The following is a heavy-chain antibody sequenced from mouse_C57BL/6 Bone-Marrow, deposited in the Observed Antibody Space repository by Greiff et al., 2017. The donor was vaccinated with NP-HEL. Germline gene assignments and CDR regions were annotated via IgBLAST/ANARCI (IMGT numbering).Heavy chain of an antibody. CDR1: GFTFSDYG. CDR2: ISSGSSSI. J-gene: IGHJ3*01. V-gene: IGHV5-17*01. Sequence: EVMLVESGGGLVKPGGSLKLSCAASGFTFSDYGMHWVRPAPEKGLEWVAYISSGSSSIYYAETVKGRFTISRDNAKNTLFLQMTRLRSEDTAMYYGARKGADFWGQGTLVTVSA. CDR3: ARKGADF.